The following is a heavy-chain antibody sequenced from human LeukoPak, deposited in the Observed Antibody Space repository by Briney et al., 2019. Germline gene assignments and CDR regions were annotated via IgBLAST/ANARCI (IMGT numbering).Heavy chain of an antibody. CDR2: ISSSSSYI. D-gene: IGHD2-21*02. CDR1: GFTFSDYY. V-gene: IGHV3-11*06. Sequence: GGSLRLSCAASGFTFSDYYMSWIRQAPGKGLEWVSSISSSSSYIYYADSVRGRFTISRDNAKNSLYLQMNSLRAEDTAVYYCARVAYCGGDCYSSDYWGQGTLVTVSS. CDR3: ARVAYCGGDCYSSDY. J-gene: IGHJ4*02.